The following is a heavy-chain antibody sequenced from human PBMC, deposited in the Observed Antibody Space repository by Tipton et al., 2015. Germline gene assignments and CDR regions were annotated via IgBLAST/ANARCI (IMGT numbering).Heavy chain of an antibody. CDR3: AKDLGAQLYDTSGYFDS. J-gene: IGHJ4*02. V-gene: IGHV3-9*01. CDR1: GFTFSIYH. CDR2: VSWNSGSM. D-gene: IGHD3-22*01. Sequence: SLRLSCAASGFTFSIYHMNWVRQAPGKGLEWVSGVSWNSGSMGYADSVKGRFTISRDNAKNSLYLQMNSLRAEDTALYYCAKDLGAQLYDTSGYFDSWGQGTLVTVSS.